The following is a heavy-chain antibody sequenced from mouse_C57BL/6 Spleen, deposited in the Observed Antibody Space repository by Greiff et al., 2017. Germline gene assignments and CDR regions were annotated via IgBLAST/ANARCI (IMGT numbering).Heavy chain of an antibody. CDR3: ARHYGSSFDY. V-gene: IGHV1-80*01. Sequence: VKLVESGAELVKPGASVKISCKASGYAFSSYWMNWVKQRPGKGLEWIGQIYPGDGDTNYNGKFKGKATLTADKSSSTAYMQLSSLTSEDSAVYFCARHYGSSFDYWGQGTTLTVSS. J-gene: IGHJ2*01. D-gene: IGHD1-1*01. CDR1: GYAFSSYW. CDR2: IYPGDGDT.